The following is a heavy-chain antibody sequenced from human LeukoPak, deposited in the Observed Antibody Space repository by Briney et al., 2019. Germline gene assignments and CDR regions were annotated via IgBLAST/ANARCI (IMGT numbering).Heavy chain of an antibody. CDR2: IYYSGST. Sequence: SETLSLTCTVSGGSISSYYWSWIRQPPGKGLEWIGYIYYSGSTNYNPSLKSRVTISVDTSKNQFSLKLSSVTAADTAVYYCARDETYYYDSSGYQIEYFDYWGQGTLVTVSS. CDR3: ARDETYYYDSSGYQIEYFDY. CDR1: GGSISSYY. D-gene: IGHD3-22*01. V-gene: IGHV4-59*01. J-gene: IGHJ4*02.